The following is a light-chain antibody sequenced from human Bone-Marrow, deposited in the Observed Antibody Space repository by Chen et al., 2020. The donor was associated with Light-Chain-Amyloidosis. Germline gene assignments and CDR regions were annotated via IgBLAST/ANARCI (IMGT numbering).Light chain of an antibody. CDR1: NIGNKG. Sequence: SYVLTQPPSVSVAPGQTARITCGGNNIGNKGVHWYHQKPRQAPVLVVYDDSDRASGIPERFCGSNSGNTATLTISGVEGGDEADYYCQVWDSSSDQPVFGGGTKLTVV. V-gene: IGLV3-21*02. J-gene: IGLJ3*02. CDR2: DDS. CDR3: QVWDSSSDQPV.